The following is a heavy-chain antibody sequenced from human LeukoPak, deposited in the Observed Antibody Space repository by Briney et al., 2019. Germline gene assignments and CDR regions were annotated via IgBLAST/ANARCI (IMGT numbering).Heavy chain of an antibody. CDR1: GFIFSNYD. CDR3: AKGYYYDSSGYYLPIGY. Sequence: PGGSLRLSCVASGFIFSNYDIHWVRQAPGKGLEWVAVISYDGSNKYYADSVKGRFTISRDNSKNTLYLQMNSLRAEDTAFYYCAKGYYYDSSGYYLPIGYWGQGTLVTVSS. V-gene: IGHV3-30*18. CDR2: ISYDGSNK. J-gene: IGHJ4*02. D-gene: IGHD3-22*01.